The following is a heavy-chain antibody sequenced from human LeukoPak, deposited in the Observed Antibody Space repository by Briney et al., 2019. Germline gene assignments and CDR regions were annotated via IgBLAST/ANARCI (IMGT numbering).Heavy chain of an antibody. CDR1: GFSFSSYA. CDR3: ATSPGYGGS. D-gene: IGHD5-18*01. V-gene: IGHV3-30*02. J-gene: IGHJ5*02. Sequence: GGSLRLSCAASGFSFSSYAMHWVRQAPGKGLEWVALIRSDGSNEYNAHSVKGPFAISRDNSKNALYLQMNSLRPDDTAVYYCATSPGYGGSWGQGTLVTVSS. CDR2: IRSDGSNE.